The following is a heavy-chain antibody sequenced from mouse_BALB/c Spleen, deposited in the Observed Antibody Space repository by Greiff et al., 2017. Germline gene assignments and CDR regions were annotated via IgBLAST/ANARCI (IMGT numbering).Heavy chain of an antibody. CDR1: GFNIKDTY. D-gene: IGHD2-4*01. V-gene: IGHV14-3*02. J-gene: IGHJ3*01. Sequence: VQLQQSGAELVKPGASVKLSCTASGFNIKDTYMHWVKQRPEQGLEWIGRIDPANGNTKYDPKFQGKATITADTSSNTAYLQLSSLTSEDTAVYYCARRDYDGTWFAYWGQGTLVTVSA. CDR3: ARRDYDGTWFAY. CDR2: IDPANGNT.